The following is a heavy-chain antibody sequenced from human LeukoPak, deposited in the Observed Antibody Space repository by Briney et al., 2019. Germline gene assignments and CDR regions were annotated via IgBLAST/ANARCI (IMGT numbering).Heavy chain of an antibody. Sequence: SETLSLTCTVSGYSISSGYYWGWIRQPPGKGLEWIGSIYHSGSTYYNPSLKSRVTISVDTSKNQVSLKLSSVTAADTAVYYCARDDSLVDYWGQGTLVTVSS. CDR3: ARDDSLVDY. V-gene: IGHV4-38-2*02. CDR1: GYSISSGYY. D-gene: IGHD6-13*01. CDR2: IYHSGST. J-gene: IGHJ4*02.